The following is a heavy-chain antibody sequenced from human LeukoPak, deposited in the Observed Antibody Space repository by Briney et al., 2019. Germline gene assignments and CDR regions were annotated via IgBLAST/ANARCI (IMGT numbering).Heavy chain of an antibody. D-gene: IGHD6-6*01. CDR2: FDPEDGET. J-gene: IGHJ1*01. CDR3: ARDRHSSSSKSSYFLH. V-gene: IGHV1-24*01. Sequence: ASVKVSCKVSGYTLTELSMHWVRQAPGKGLEWMGGFDPEDGETIYAQKLQGRVTMTTDTSTSTAYMELRSLRSDDAAVYYCARDRHSSSSKSSYFLHWGQGTLVTVSS. CDR1: GYTLTELS.